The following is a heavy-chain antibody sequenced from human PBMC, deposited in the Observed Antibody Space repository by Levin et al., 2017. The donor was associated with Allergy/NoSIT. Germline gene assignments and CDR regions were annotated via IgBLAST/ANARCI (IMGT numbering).Heavy chain of an antibody. CDR3: ARRRYYYGSGSYPFDY. D-gene: IGHD3-10*01. CDR1: GGSFSGYY. J-gene: IGHJ4*02. CDR2: INHSGST. V-gene: IGHV4-34*01. Sequence: GSLRLSCAVYGGSFSGYYWSWIRQPPGKGLEWIGEINHSGSTNYNPSLKSRVTISVDTSKNQFSLKLSSVTAADTAVYYCARRRYYYGSGSYPFDYWGQGTLVTVSS.